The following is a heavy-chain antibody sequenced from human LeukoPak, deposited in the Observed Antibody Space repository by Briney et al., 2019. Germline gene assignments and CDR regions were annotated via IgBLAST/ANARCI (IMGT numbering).Heavy chain of an antibody. V-gene: IGHV3-21*01. CDR3: AREVRARRCFFYYYYYMDV. CDR2: ISSSSYI. CDR1: GFTFSSYS. J-gene: IGHJ6*03. D-gene: IGHD6-6*01. Sequence: GGSLRLSCAASGFTFSSYSMNWVRQAPGKGLEWVSSISSSSYIYYADSVKGRFTISRDNAKNSLYLQMNSLRAEDTAVYYCAREVRARRCFFYYYYYMDVWGKGTTVTVSS.